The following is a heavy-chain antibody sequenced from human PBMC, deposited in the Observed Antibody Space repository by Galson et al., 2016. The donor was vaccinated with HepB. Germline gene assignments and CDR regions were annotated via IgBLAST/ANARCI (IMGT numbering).Heavy chain of an antibody. Sequence: SLRLSCAASGFTFDDYAMHWVRQAPGKGLEWVSGFIWNSGSIGYADSVKGRFTISRDNAKNSLYLQMNSLRAEDTALYYCSKSRSIVVVPALDYWGQGTLVTVSS. J-gene: IGHJ4*02. D-gene: IGHD2-15*01. CDR2: FIWNSGSI. CDR1: GFTFDDYA. CDR3: SKSRSIVVVPALDY. V-gene: IGHV3-9*01.